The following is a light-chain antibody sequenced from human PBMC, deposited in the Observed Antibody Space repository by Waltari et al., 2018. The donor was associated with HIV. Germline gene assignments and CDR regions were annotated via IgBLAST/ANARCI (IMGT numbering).Light chain of an antibody. CDR3: QQFYSTPIT. CDR1: QSVLSSRDNTNN. J-gene: IGKJ5*01. V-gene: IGKV4-1*01. Sequence: LVLSQPPDSLPVSLGERATINFKSSQSVLSSRDNTNNLAWYQQKPGQPPKLLIYWASTRESGVPDRFSGGGSGTDFTLTISSLQAEDVAVYYCQQFYSTPITFGQGTRLEIK. CDR2: WAS.